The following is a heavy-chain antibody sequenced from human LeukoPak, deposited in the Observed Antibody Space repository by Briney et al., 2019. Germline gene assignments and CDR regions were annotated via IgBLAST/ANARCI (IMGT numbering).Heavy chain of an antibody. CDR3: ARAERYDILTGYYRDY. D-gene: IGHD3-9*01. V-gene: IGHV3-66*02. CDR1: GFTLSSNY. CDR2: IYSGGST. J-gene: IGHJ4*02. Sequence: GGSLRLSCAASGFTLSSNYMSWVRQAPGKGLEWVSVIYSGGSTYYADSVKGRFTISRDNSKNTLYLQMNSLRAEDTAVYYCARAERYDILTGYYRDYWGQGTLVTVSS.